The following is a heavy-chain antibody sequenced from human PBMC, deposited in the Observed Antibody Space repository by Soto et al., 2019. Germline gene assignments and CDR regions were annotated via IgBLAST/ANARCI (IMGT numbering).Heavy chain of an antibody. CDR3: ARRDCSSTSCYGPMDG. CDR2: IYYSGST. V-gene: IGHV4-31*03. Sequence: SETLSLTCTVSGGSISSGGYYWSWIRQHPGKGLEWIGYIYYSGSTYYNPSLKSRVTISVDTSKNQFSLKLSPVTAADTAVYYCARRDCSSTSCYGPMDGWGQGTTVTVSS. J-gene: IGHJ6*02. D-gene: IGHD2-2*01. CDR1: GGSISSGGYY.